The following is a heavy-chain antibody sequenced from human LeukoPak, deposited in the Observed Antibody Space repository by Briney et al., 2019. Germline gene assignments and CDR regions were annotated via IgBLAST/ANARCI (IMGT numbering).Heavy chain of an antibody. CDR2: MNSDGTSI. CDR3: ATSPVYSYGHPYYFDY. CDR1: GFTFSSSW. D-gene: IGHD5-18*01. J-gene: IGHJ4*02. V-gene: IGHV3-74*01. Sequence: GGSLRLSCAASGFTFSSSWMHWVRQAPGKGLVWVSRMNSDGTSITYADSVKGRFTVARDNAKNTLYLQMNSLRAEDTAVYYCATSPVYSYGHPYYFDYWGQGTLVTVSS.